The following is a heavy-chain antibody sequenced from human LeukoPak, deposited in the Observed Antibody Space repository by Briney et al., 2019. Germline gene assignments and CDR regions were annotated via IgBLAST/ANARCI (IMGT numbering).Heavy chain of an antibody. V-gene: IGHV4-39*01. CDR3: ARHAEYNSGWHFYLDH. Sequence: SETLSLTCTVSGGSTTNGIYYWAWIRQPPGTGLEWIGSVHNVGSTYYNLSLRSRVTMSIDTSKNQFSLRLNSVTAADTAVYYCARHAEYNSGWHFYLDHWGQGILVTVSS. J-gene: IGHJ4*02. CDR1: GGSTTNGIYY. CDR2: VHNVGST. D-gene: IGHD6-19*01.